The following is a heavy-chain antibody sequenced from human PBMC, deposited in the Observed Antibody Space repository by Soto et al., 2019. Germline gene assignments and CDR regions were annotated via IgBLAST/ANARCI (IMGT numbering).Heavy chain of an antibody. CDR3: TRGGQQLVRWHCDL. J-gene: IGHJ2*01. V-gene: IGHV3-30*03. D-gene: IGHD6-13*01. CDR2: ISFDGSNE. Sequence: QVQLVESGGGAVQPGRSLSLSCAASGFTFSRYGMHWVRQAPGKGLEWVAVISFDGSNEYYADSVKGRFTISRDNSKNTLYLQMNSRRAEDTAVYFCTRGGQQLVRWHCDLWGRGTLVTVSS. CDR1: GFTFSRYG.